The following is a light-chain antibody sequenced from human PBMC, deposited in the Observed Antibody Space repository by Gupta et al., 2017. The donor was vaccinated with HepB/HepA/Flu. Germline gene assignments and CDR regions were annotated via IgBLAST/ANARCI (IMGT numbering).Light chain of an antibody. CDR3: QQYRSSPWT. V-gene: IGKV1-5*03. Sequence: DIQLTQSPSTLSASVGDRVTITCRASQTIDSWLAWYQKKPGRAPKSLIYKASSLETGVPSRFGGSGSGAEIRLTISSLQPDDVATYYCQQYRSSPWTFGQGTKVEIK. J-gene: IGKJ1*01. CDR2: KAS. CDR1: QTIDSW.